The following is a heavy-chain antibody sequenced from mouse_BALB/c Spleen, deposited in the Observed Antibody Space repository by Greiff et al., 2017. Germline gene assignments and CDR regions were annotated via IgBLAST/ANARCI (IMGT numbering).Heavy chain of an antibody. D-gene: IGHD4-1*01. CDR2: ISSGSSTI. V-gene: IGHV5-17*02. CDR3: ARWDAWYFDV. J-gene: IGHJ1*01. Sequence: EVHLVESGGGLVQPGGSRKLSCAASGFTFSSFGMHWVRQAPEKGLEWVAYISSGSSTIYYADTVKGRFTISRDNPKNTLFLQMTSLRSEDTAMYYCARWDAWYFDVWGAGTTVTVSS. CDR1: GFTFSSFG.